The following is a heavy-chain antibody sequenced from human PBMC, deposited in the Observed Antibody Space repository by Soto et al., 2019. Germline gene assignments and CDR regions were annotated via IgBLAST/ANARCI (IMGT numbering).Heavy chain of an antibody. V-gene: IGHV1-69*01. D-gene: IGHD3-10*02. CDR2: ITPILGRT. Sequence: QVQLVQSGAEVKKPGSSVRVSCKASGDTFAGHSINWVRQAPAQGLEWLGVITPILGRTDYAPKFQGRVTITADDSATTAFLDLRSLKPGDTAVEYCARLRLEPEGANRRLMFGRDVWGQGTTVSVSS. CDR3: ARLRLEPEGANRRLMFGRDV. CDR1: GDTFAGHS. J-gene: IGHJ6*02.